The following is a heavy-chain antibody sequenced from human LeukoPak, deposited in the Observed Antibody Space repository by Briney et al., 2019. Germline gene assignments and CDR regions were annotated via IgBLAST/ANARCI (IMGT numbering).Heavy chain of an antibody. CDR1: GFTFSSSA. D-gene: IGHD5-18*01. CDR2: IIYNSGTI. CDR3: ARDSGYSYAGDY. Sequence: GGSLRLSCAASGFTFSSSAMSWVRQAPGKGLEWVSYIIYNSGTIFYADSVKGRFTISRDNAKDSLYLQMSSLRDEDAAVYYCARDSGYSYAGDYWGQGTLVTVSS. V-gene: IGHV3-48*02. J-gene: IGHJ4*02.